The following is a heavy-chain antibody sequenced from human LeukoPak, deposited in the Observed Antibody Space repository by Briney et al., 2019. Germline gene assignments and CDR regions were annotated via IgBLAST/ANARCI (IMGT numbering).Heavy chain of an antibody. CDR2: IKQDESEK. CDR1: GFTFSSYW. V-gene: IGHV3-7*01. Sequence: GGSLRLSCAASGFTFSSYWMSWVRQAPGKGLEWVASIKQDESEKYYVDSVKGRFTISRDNAKNSLFLQMNSLRVEGKAVFYCTREPGRAAAGTVGYFDQWAQGAVVTVSS. J-gene: IGHJ4*02. CDR3: TREPGRAAAGTVGYFDQ. D-gene: IGHD6-13*01.